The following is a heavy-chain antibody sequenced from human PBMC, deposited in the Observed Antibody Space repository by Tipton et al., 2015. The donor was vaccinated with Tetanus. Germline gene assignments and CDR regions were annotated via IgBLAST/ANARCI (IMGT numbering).Heavy chain of an antibody. CDR3: ARQLWGYWFDP. Sequence: TLSLTCAVNGGAFSGYYWTWIRQFPGKGLEWIGEINHSGTSNHNPSLKSRVTMSVDTSKNQFSLKLGSVTARDTAIYYCARQLWGYWFDPWGQGTLVTVSS. CDR2: INHSGTS. CDR1: GGAFSGYY. V-gene: IGHV4-34*01. J-gene: IGHJ5*02. D-gene: IGHD7-27*01.